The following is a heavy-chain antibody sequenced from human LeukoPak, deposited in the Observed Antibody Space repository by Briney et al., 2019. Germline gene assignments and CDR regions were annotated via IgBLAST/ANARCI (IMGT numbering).Heavy chain of an antibody. J-gene: IGHJ4*02. V-gene: IGHV1-8*01. CDR3: ARASYDSSGYRFDY. CDR2: MNPNSANT. CDR1: GFTFTSYD. D-gene: IGHD3-22*01. Sequence: ASVKVSCKASGFTFTSYDINWVRQATGQGLEWMGWMNPNSANTGYAQKFQGRVTMTRNTSISTAYMELSSLRSEDTAVYYCARASYDSSGYRFDYWGQGTLVTVST.